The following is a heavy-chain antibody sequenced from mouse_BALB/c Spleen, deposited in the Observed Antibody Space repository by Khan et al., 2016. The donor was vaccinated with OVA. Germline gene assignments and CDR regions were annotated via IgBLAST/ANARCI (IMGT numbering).Heavy chain of an antibody. CDR2: ISSGSSTI. CDR1: GFTFSSFG. J-gene: IGHJ2*01. CDR3: AREGGNYYFDY. Sequence: EVELVESGGGLVQPGGSRKHSCAASGFTFSSFGMHWVRQAPEKGLEWVAYISSGSSTIYYADTVKGRFTISRDNPKNTLFLQMTSLRSEDTAMYYCAREGGNYYFDYWGQGTTLTVSS. V-gene: IGHV5-17*02. D-gene: IGHD2-1*01.